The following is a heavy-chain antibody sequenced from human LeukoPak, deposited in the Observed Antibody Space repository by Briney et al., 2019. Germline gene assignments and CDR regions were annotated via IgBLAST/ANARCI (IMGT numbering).Heavy chain of an antibody. Sequence: PGGSLRLSCAASGFTFSSYWMHWVRHAPGKGLVWVSRINSDGSSTSYADSVKGRFTISRDNAKNTLYLQMNSLRAEDTAVYYRARAGCSSTSCYHWFDPWGQGTLVTVSS. V-gene: IGHV3-74*01. CDR2: INSDGSST. D-gene: IGHD2-2*01. J-gene: IGHJ5*02. CDR1: GFTFSSYW. CDR3: ARAGCSSTSCYHWFDP.